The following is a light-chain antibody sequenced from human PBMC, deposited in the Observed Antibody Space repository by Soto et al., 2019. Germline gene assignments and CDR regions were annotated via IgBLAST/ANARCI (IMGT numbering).Light chain of an antibody. J-gene: IGKJ2*01. CDR1: QSISRY. V-gene: IGKV1-39*01. CDR3: LQSESSPYT. Sequence: DIQVTQSPSSLSASVGDRVTISCRTSQSISRYLHWYQHRPGKAPNLLIYAASSLQSGVSSRFSGSGSGTDFTLTISDLQPEDFATYYCLQSESSPYTFGQGTKLEI. CDR2: AAS.